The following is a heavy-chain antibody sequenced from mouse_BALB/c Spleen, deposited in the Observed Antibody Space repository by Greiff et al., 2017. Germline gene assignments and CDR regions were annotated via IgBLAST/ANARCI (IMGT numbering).Heavy chain of an antibody. CDR2: IWAGGST. CDR1: GFSLTSYG. D-gene: IGHD3-1*01. V-gene: IGHV2-9*02. Sequence: VKLVESGPGLVAPSQSLSITCTVSGFSLTSYGVHWVRQPPGKGLEWLGVIWAGGSTNYNSALMSRLSISKDNSKSQVFLKMNSLQTDDTAMYYCAKQLGLRDAMDYWGQGTSVTVSS. CDR3: AKQLGLRDAMDY. J-gene: IGHJ4*01.